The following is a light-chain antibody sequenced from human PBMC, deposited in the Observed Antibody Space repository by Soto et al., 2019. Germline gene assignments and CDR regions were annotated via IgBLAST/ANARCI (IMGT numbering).Light chain of an antibody. V-gene: IGKV4-1*01. J-gene: IGKJ2*01. CDR3: QQYYSAPLYT. CDR1: QSVLYSSNNENY. Sequence: DIVMTQSPDSLAVSLGERATIHCKSSQSVLYSSNNENYLAWYQQKPGQPPKLLIYWASTRESGVPDRFSGNGSGTDFTLTISSLQAEDVAVYYCQQYYSAPLYTFGQGTKLEIK. CDR2: WAS.